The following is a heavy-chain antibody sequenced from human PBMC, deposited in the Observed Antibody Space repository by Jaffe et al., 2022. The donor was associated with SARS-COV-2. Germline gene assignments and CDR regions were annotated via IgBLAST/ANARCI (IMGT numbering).Heavy chain of an antibody. Sequence: EVQLVESGGGLVKPGGSLRLSCAASGFTFSSYSMNWVRQAPGKGLEWVSSISSSSSYIYYADSVKGRFTISRDNAKNSLYLQMNSLRAEDTAVYYCASSAPNWNDNYYYYGMDVWGQGTTVTVSS. CDR3: ASSAPNWNDNYYYYGMDV. J-gene: IGHJ6*02. D-gene: IGHD1-20*01. V-gene: IGHV3-21*01. CDR1: GFTFSSYS. CDR2: ISSSSSYI.